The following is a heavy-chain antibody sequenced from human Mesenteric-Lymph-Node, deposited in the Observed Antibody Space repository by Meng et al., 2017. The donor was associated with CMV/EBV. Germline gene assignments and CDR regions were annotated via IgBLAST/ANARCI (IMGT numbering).Heavy chain of an antibody. Sequence: SGFTFSDYYMSWIRQAPGKGLEWVSYISSSSSYTNYADSVKGRFTISRDNAKNSLYLQMNSLRAEDTAVYYCAREARVGATSKDIDYWGQGTLVTVSS. CDR3: AREARVGATSKDIDY. CDR1: GFTFSDYY. CDR2: ISSSSSYT. V-gene: IGHV3-11*06. D-gene: IGHD1-26*01. J-gene: IGHJ4*02.